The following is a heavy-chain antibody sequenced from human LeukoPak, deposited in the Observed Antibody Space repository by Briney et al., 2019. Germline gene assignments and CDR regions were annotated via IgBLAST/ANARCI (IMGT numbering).Heavy chain of an antibody. J-gene: IGHJ5*02. Sequence: SETLSLTCTVSGGSISSYYWSWIRQPPGKGLEWIGYIYYSGSTNYNPSLKSRVTTSVDTSKNQFSLKLSSVTAADTAVYYCARFAYYYGSGTPRVDWFDPWGQGTLVTVSS. CDR3: ARFAYYYGSGTPRVDWFDP. D-gene: IGHD3-10*01. CDR1: GGSISSYY. V-gene: IGHV4-59*12. CDR2: IYYSGST.